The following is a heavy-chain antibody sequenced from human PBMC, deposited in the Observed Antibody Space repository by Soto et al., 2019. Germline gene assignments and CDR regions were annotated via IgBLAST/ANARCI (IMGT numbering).Heavy chain of an antibody. D-gene: IGHD2-15*01. CDR2: ISPSGSSK. CDR3: VKRVAAPYFFDQ. Sequence: GGSLRLSCAASGFSFSNYAMSWVRQAPGKGLQYVSSISPSGSSKYYADSVKGQFTISRDNSKNTVYLQMSNLRADDTALYYCVKRVAAPYFFDQWGQGTLVTVSS. V-gene: IGHV3-23*01. CDR1: GFSFSNYA. J-gene: IGHJ4*02.